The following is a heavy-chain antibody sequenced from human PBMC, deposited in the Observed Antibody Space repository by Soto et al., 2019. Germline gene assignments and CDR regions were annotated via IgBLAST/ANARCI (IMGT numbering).Heavy chain of an antibody. V-gene: IGHV3-23*01. CDR3: AKDFLVGVFDY. D-gene: IGHD1-26*01. CDR1: GFTFSSYA. Sequence: QSGGSLRLSCAASGFTFSSYAMTWVRQAPGKGLEWVSGVSGSGGSTYYADSVKGRFTMSRDNSKNTLYLQMNSLRAEDTAVYYCAKDFLVGVFDYWGQGTLVTVSS. CDR2: VSGSGGST. J-gene: IGHJ4*02.